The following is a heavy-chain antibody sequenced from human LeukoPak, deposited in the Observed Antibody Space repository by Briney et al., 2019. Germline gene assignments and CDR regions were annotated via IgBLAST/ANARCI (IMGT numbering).Heavy chain of an antibody. Sequence: PGGSLRLSCAASGFPLCSYSENGLRQAPGKGLEWVSSIRSSSSYIYYADSVKGRFTISRDNAKNSLYLQMNSLRAEDTAASDCARTLDDDNYGEAFDNWGQGTMVTVSS. CDR3: ARTLDDDNYGEAFDN. CDR2: IRSSSSYI. D-gene: IGHD4-11*01. CDR1: GFPLCSYS. V-gene: IGHV3-21*01. J-gene: IGHJ3*02.